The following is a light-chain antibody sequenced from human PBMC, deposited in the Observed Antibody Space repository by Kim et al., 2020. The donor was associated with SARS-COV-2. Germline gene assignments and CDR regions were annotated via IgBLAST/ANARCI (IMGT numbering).Light chain of an antibody. CDR3: ASWDDSLSAWV. V-gene: IGLV1-44*01. Sequence: QSVLTQPPSASGTPGQMVTISCSGRTSNIGTNSLIWYQQFPGSAPPLVIFYNNQRPSGVPPRFSGSKSGTSASLAIGGLRSEDEADYYCASWDDSLSAWVFGGGTQLTVL. CDR2: YNN. CDR1: TSNIGTNS. J-gene: IGLJ3*02.